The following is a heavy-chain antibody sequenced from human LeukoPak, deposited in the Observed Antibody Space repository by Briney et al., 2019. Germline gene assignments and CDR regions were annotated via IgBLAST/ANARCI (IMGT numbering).Heavy chain of an antibody. V-gene: IGHV1-2*02. CDR1: GYIFTGYY. Sequence: ASVKVSCKASGYIFTGYYMHWVRQAPGQGLEWMGWINPNSGDTNYAQKFQGRVTMTRDTSISTAYMELSRLRSDDTAVYYCARDLTVGAQHAEYWGQGTLVTVSS. CDR2: INPNSGDT. J-gene: IGHJ4*02. CDR3: ARDLTVGAQHAEY. D-gene: IGHD1-26*01.